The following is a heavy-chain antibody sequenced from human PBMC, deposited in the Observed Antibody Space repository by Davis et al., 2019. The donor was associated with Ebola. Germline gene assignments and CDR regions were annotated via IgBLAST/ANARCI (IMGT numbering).Heavy chain of an antibody. CDR1: GGSFSGYY. Sequence: SETLSLTCAVYGGSFSGYYWSWIRQPPGKGLEWIGEINHSGSTNYNPSLKSRVTISVDTSKNQFSLKLSSVTAADTAVYYCARGRLLWFGELSVLFDYWGQGTLVTVSS. J-gene: IGHJ4*02. CDR3: ARGRLLWFGELSVLFDY. V-gene: IGHV4-34*01. CDR2: INHSGST. D-gene: IGHD3-10*01.